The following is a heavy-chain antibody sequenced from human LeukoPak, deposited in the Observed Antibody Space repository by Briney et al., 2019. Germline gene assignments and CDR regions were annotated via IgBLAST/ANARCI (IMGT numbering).Heavy chain of an antibody. CDR1: GGSISSYY. CDR2: IYTSGST. Sequence: SETLSLTCTVSGGSISSYYWSWIRQPPGKGLEWIGYIYTSGSTNYNPSLKSRVTISVDTSKNQFSLKLSSVTAADTAVYYCARHWGTSSTDYYYYYMDVWGRGNTVTVSS. CDR3: ARHWGTSSTDYYYYYMDV. D-gene: IGHD2-2*01. V-gene: IGHV4-4*09. J-gene: IGHJ6*03.